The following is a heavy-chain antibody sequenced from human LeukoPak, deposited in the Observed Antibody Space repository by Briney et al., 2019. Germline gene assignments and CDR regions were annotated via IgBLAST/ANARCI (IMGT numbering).Heavy chain of an antibody. CDR3: AKDSAVARRYYSDY. CDR1: GFTFSSYA. J-gene: IGHJ4*02. Sequence: PGGSLRLSCAASGFTFSSYAMSWVRQAPGKGLEWVAAISCNGGSTYYADSVKGRFTISRDNSKNTLYLQMNTLRAEDTAVYYCAKDSAVARRYYSDYWGQGTLVTVSS. CDR2: ISCNGGST. V-gene: IGHV3-23*01. D-gene: IGHD6-19*01.